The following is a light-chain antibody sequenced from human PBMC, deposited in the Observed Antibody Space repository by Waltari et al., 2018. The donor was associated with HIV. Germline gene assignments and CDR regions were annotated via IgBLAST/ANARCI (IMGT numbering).Light chain of an antibody. J-gene: IGKJ4*01. CDR3: QQRSNWPPGGLT. V-gene: IGKV3-11*01. CDR2: DAS. Sequence: EIVLTQSPGTLSLSPGERATLSCRASQSVSSYLAWYQQKPGQAPRLLIYDASNRATGIPARFSGSGSGTDFTLTISSLEPEDFAVYYCQQRSNWPPGGLTFGGGTKVEIK. CDR1: QSVSSY.